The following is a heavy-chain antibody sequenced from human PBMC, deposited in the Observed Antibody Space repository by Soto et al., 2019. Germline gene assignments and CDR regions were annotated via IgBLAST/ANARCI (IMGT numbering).Heavy chain of an antibody. V-gene: IGHV1-2*02. D-gene: IGHD3-22*01. J-gene: IGHJ5*02. Sequence: ASVKVSCKASGYTFTAYYMHWVRQAPGQGLEWMGWINPKSGGTNYAPKFQGRVSMTRDTSISTAHMELSGLRSDDTAMYYCARDPREGRDYESGGYYYTGGNWFDPWGRGTLVTV. CDR3: ARDPREGRDYESGGYYYTGGNWFDP. CDR2: INPKSGGT. CDR1: GYTFTAYY.